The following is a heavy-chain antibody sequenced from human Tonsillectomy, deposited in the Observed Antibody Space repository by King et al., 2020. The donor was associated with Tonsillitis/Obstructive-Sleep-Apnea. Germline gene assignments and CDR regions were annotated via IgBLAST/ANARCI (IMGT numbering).Heavy chain of an antibody. CDR2: ISHSGST. D-gene: IGHD2-8*01. Sequence: QLQESGPGLVKPSGTLSLTCAVSGASISSSHWWGWVRQPPGQGLEWIGEISHSGSTNFNPSLKGRVTISVDYSRNQFSLNLNSVTAADTAVYYCVGNGAFYFEYWGQGTLVTVSS. J-gene: IGHJ4*02. CDR1: GASISSSHW. V-gene: IGHV4-4*02. CDR3: VGNGAFYFEY.